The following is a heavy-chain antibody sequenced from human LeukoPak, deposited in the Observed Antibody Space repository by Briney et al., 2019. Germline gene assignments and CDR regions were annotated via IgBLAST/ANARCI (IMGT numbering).Heavy chain of an antibody. D-gene: IGHD7-27*01. CDR1: GGSIRSGTDY. Sequence: KPSQTLSLTCTVSGGSIRSGTDYWSWIRQPAGKGLEWIGRIYMSGSTDYSPSFKSRVTMSVDTSKNQVSLKLRSVTAADTAVYYCARVVWGGDFHYSLDVWGKGTTVIVSS. CDR2: IYMSGST. J-gene: IGHJ6*03. V-gene: IGHV4-61*02. CDR3: ARVVWGGDFHYSLDV.